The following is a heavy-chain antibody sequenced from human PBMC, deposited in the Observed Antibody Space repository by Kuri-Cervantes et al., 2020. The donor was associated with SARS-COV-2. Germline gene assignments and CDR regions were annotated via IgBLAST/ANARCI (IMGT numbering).Heavy chain of an antibody. D-gene: IGHD1-26*01. CDR2: INPDTGNA. V-gene: IGHV1-8*02. CDR3: ARDSRSYYQVLLDHFYYSYMDV. J-gene: IGHJ6*03. Sequence: ASVKVSCKAPGYTFTTSDINWVRQATGQGLEWMGWINPDTGNAGYAQKFQGRVTMTTDTSTSTAYMELRSLRSDDTAVYYCARDSRSYYQVLLDHFYYSYMDVWGKGTTVTVSS. CDR1: GYTFTTSD.